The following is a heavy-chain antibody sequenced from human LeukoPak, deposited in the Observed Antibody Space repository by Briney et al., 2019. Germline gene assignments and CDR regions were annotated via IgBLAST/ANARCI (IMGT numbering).Heavy chain of an antibody. CDR3: ARRLWLPPSAFDI. CDR1: GGSFSGYY. J-gene: IGHJ3*02. Sequence: SETLSLTCAVYGGSFSGYYWSWIRQPPGKGLEWIGEINHSGSTNYNPSLKSRVTISVDTSKNQFSLKLSSVTAADTAVYYCARRLWLPPSAFDIWGQGTMVTVSS. D-gene: IGHD5-18*01. CDR2: INHSGST. V-gene: IGHV4-34*01.